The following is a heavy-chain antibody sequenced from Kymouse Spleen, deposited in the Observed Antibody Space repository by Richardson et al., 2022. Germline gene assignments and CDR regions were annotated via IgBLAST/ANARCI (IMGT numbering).Heavy chain of an antibody. CDR1: GFTFSGSA. D-gene: IGHD6-19*01. CDR2: IRSKANSYAT. J-gene: IGHJ3*02. CDR3: TRQYSSGWSDAFDI. V-gene: IGHV3-73*02. Sequence: EVQLVESGGGLVQPGGSLKLSCAASGFTFSGSAMHWVRQASGKGLEWVGRIRSKANSYATAYAASVKGRFTISRDDSKNTAYLQMNSLKTEDTAVYYCTRQYSSGWSDAFDIWGQGTMVTVSS.